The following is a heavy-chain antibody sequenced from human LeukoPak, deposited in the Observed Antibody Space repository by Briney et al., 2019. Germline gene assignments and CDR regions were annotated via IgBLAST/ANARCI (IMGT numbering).Heavy chain of an antibody. CDR3: ARAIFGVVIGYYFDY. CDR1: GFTVSSNY. D-gene: IGHD3-3*01. Sequence: PGGSLRLSCAASGFTVSSNYMSWVRQAPGKGLEWVSVIYSGGSTYYADSVKGRFTISRDNSKNTLYLQMNSLRAEDTAVYYCARAIFGVVIGYYFDYWGQGTLVTVSS. CDR2: IYSGGST. V-gene: IGHV3-53*01. J-gene: IGHJ4*02.